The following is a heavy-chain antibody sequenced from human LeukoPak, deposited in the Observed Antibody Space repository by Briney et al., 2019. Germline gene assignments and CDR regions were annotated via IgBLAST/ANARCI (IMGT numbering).Heavy chain of an antibody. CDR2: INPKSGGT. V-gene: IGHV1-2*02. D-gene: IGHD3-22*01. CDR1: GYTFTDYF. J-gene: IGHJ4*02. CDR3: ARVWGREYYDSSGYVDY. Sequence: ASVKVSCKTSGYTFTDYFIHWVRQAPGQGLEWMGWINPKSGGTDYAQRFQGRVTMTRDKSISTAYMELSRLRSDDTAVYYCARVWGREYYDSSGYVDYWGQGTLVTVSS.